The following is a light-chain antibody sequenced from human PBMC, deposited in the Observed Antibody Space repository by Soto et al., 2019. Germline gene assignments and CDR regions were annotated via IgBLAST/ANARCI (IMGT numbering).Light chain of an antibody. J-gene: IGLJ1*01. V-gene: IGLV2-14*01. Sequence: QSALTQPASASGSSGQSIDISCTGTSSDGGRYKYVSWYQQYPGKAPKRMIYDVSNRPPGVPDRFSGSKSGNTASLTISGLQSEDEADYYCSSYTSYTSYVFGTGTKVTVL. CDR2: DVS. CDR1: SSDGGRYKY. CDR3: SSYTSYTSYV.